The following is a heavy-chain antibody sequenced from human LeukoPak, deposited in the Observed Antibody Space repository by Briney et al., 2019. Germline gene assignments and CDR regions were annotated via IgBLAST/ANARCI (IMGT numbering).Heavy chain of an antibody. Sequence: PSETLSLTCSVSGGAISSYYWSWIRQPPGKRLEWIGYASYSGTTNYNPSLKSRVTISVDTSKNQFSLKLTSMTAADTAVYYCARGIYDSSGYYYYPEYFQHWGQGTLVTVSS. CDR2: ASYSGTT. V-gene: IGHV4-59*01. D-gene: IGHD3-22*01. CDR3: ARGIYDSSGYYYYPEYFQH. CDR1: GGAISSYY. J-gene: IGHJ1*01.